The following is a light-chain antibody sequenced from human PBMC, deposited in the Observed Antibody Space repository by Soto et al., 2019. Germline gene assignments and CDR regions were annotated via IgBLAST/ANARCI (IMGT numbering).Light chain of an antibody. CDR1: QSISNY. V-gene: IGKV1-39*01. CDR2: AAS. CDR3: QQSYNDPRT. Sequence: DIQMTQSPYSLSASVGDRVTITCRASQSISNYLNWYQQKPGKAPRLLIHAASSLQSGVPSRFSGSGSWTDFTLTISSLQPEDFAIYYCQQSYNDPRTFGPGTKVEIK. J-gene: IGKJ1*01.